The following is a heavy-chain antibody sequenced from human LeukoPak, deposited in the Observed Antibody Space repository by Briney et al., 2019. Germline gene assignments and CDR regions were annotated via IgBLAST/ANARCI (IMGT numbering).Heavy chain of an antibody. Sequence: VSVKVSCLVSGYTLTELFMLWVRQAPGKGLDWMGGFDPEDGETSYAQKFQGRVTMTDDTATDTAYMELSSLRSEDTAVYYCATGVIITPSFDYWGQGTLVTVSS. D-gene: IGHD3-10*01. J-gene: IGHJ4*02. CDR3: ATGVIITPSFDY. V-gene: IGHV1-24*01. CDR1: GYTLTELF. CDR2: FDPEDGET.